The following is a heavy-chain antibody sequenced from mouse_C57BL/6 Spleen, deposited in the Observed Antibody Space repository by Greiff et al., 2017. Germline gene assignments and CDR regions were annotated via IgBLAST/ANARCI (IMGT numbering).Heavy chain of an antibody. CDR1: GYTFTSYW. CDR3: ARGEITTVVAPFDY. D-gene: IGHD1-1*01. V-gene: IGHV1-69*01. CDR2: IDPSDSST. Sequence: VQLKQPGAELVLPGASVKLSCKASGYTFTSYWMHWVKQRPGQGLEWIGEIDPSDSSTNYNQKFKGKSTLTVDKSSSTAYMQLSRLTSEDSAVYYCARGEITTVVAPFDYWGQGTTLTVSS. J-gene: IGHJ2*01.